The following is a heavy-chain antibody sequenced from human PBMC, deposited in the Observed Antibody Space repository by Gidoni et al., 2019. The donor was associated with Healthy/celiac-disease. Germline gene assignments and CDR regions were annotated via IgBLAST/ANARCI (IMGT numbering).Heavy chain of an antibody. CDR3: AKDLNKAVLAGGGSSG. D-gene: IGHD2-8*02. V-gene: IGHV3-23*01. CDR1: GFTFSRYA. CDR2: IRGSGGSP. Sequence: EVQLLESGGGLVQPGGSLRLSCTASGFTFSRYAMSWVRQAPGKGLGWVAAIRGSGGSPYYADSVKGRFTISRDNPKNTLYLQMNSLRAEDTAVYYCAKDLNKAVLAGGGSSGWGQGTLVTVSS. J-gene: IGHJ4*02.